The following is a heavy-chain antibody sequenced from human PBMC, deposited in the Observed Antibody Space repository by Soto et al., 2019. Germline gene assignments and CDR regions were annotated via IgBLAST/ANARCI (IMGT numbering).Heavy chain of an antibody. V-gene: IGHV4-39*01. CDR2: IYYSGST. Sequence: SETLSLTCTVSGGSISSYYWGWIRQPPGKGLEWIGSIYYSGSTYYNPSLKSRVTISVDTSKNQFSLKLSSVTAADTAVYYCARHQYDYGGYFDYWGQGTLVTVS. D-gene: IGHD4-17*01. CDR3: ARHQYDYGGYFDY. CDR1: GGSISSYY. J-gene: IGHJ4*02.